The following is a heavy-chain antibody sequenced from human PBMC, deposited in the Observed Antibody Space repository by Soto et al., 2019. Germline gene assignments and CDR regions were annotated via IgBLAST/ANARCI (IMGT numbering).Heavy chain of an antibody. J-gene: IGHJ5*02. CDR2: INHSGST. Sequence: PSETLSLTCAVYGGSFSGYYWSWIRQPPGKGLEWIGEINHSGSTNYNPSLKSRVTISVDTSKNQFSLKLSSVTAADTAVYYCARRYDILTGYYNRYNWFDPWGQGTLVTVS. CDR3: ARRYDILTGYYNRYNWFDP. D-gene: IGHD3-9*01. CDR1: GGSFSGYY. V-gene: IGHV4-34*01.